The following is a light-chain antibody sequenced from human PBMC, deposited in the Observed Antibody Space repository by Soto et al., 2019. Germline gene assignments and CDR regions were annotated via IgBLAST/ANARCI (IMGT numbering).Light chain of an antibody. CDR2: GNN. CDR1: SSNIGAGYD. Sequence: QSVLTQPPSVSGAPGQRVTISCTGSSSNIGAGYDVHWYQQLPGTAPELLIYGNNNRPSGVSDRFSGSNSGTSASLAITGLQPDDEADYYCQSYDSRLSGSVVFGGGTKLTVL. CDR3: QSYDSRLSGSVV. V-gene: IGLV1-40*01. J-gene: IGLJ2*01.